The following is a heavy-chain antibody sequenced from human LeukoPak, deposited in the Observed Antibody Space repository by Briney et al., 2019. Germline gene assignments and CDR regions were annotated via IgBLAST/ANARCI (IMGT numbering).Heavy chain of an antibody. Sequence: SETLSLTCEVSGYSINEGYYWAWTRQPPGKGLEWIGNLYHTGSTYYNPSLQSRPTISVDTSKNHFSLKLTSVTAADTAVYYCARVLPGYSAGWSGYFDYWGQGTLVRVSS. D-gene: IGHD6-19*01. CDR3: ARVLPGYSAGWSGYFDY. CDR1: GYSINEGYY. J-gene: IGHJ4*02. CDR2: LYHTGST. V-gene: IGHV4-38-2*01.